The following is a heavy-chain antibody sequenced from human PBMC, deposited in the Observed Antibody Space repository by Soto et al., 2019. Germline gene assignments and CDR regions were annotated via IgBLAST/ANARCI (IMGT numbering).Heavy chain of an antibody. CDR2: IDPSDSYT. Sequence: PGESLKISCKGSGYSFASYWISWVRQMPGKGLEWMGRIDPSDSYTNYSPSFQGHVAISADKSISTAYLQWSSLKASDTAMYYCARLKREDYGDYDYYGMDVWGQGTTVTVSS. CDR3: ARLKREDYGDYDYYGMDV. D-gene: IGHD4-17*01. CDR1: GYSFASYW. J-gene: IGHJ6*01. V-gene: IGHV5-10-1*01.